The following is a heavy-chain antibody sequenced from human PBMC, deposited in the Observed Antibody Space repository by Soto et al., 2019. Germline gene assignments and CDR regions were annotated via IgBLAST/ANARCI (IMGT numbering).Heavy chain of an antibody. D-gene: IGHD5-12*01. CDR3: ARDRFMATIGNNWFDP. CDR1: GGSISSYY. Sequence: SETLSLTCTVSGGSISSYYWSWIRQPPGKGLEWIGYIYYSGSTNYNPSLKSRVTISVDTSKNQFSLKLSSVTAADTAVYYCARDRFMATIGNNWFDPWGQGTLVTVSS. V-gene: IGHV4-59*01. J-gene: IGHJ5*02. CDR2: IYYSGST.